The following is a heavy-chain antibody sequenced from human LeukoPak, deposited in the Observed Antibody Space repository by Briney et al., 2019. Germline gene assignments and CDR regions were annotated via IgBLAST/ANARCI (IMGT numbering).Heavy chain of an antibody. Sequence: GGSLRLSCVASGFTFSTYWIHWVRQAPGKGLVWVSRITNDESSANYAVSVNGRFIISRDNAKSTVYLQMNSLTAEDTAVYYCARDRGGSGYTVWGQGTLVTVSS. V-gene: IGHV3-74*01. D-gene: IGHD3-22*01. J-gene: IGHJ4*02. CDR3: ARDRGGSGYTV. CDR2: ITNDESSA. CDR1: GFTFSTYW.